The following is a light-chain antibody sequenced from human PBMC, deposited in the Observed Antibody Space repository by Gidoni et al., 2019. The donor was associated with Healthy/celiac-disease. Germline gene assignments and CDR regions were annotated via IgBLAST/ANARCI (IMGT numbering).Light chain of an antibody. CDR2: GAS. J-gene: IGKJ4*01. V-gene: IGKV3-15*01. Sequence: EIVMTQSPATLSVSPGERATLSCRASQSVSRNLAWYQQKPGQAPRLLIYGASTRATGIPARFSGSGYGKEFTLTISSLQSEDCAVYYCQQYNNWPPPLTFGGGTKVEIK. CDR3: QQYNNWPPPLT. CDR1: QSVSRN.